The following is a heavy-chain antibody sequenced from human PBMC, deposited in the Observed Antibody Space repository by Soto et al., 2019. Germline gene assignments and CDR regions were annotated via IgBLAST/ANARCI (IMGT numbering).Heavy chain of an antibody. CDR1: GFTFSSYA. D-gene: IGHD3-10*01. CDR2: ISGSGGST. V-gene: IGHV3-23*01. CDR3: AKARITMVRGTGWYFDY. Sequence: EVQLLESGGGLVQPGGSLRLSCAASGFTFSSYAMSWVRQAPGKGLEWVSAISGSGGSTYYADSVKGRFTISRDNSKNTLYLQMNSRRAEDTAVYYCAKARITMVRGTGWYFDYWGQGTLVTVSS. J-gene: IGHJ4*02.